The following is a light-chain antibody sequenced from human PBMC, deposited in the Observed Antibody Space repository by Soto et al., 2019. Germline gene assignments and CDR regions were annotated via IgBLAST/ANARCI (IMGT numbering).Light chain of an antibody. J-gene: IGKJ5*01. CDR2: GVS. CDR1: QSLGSNS. V-gene: IGKV3-20*01. Sequence: ETVLTQSPGTLSLSPGETATLSCRASQSLGSNSLVWYQQKPGQPPRLLISGVSNRATDIPDRFSGSGSGTDFTLTITRLESEDFAVYACQQYGNPPITFGQGTRLEIK. CDR3: QQYGNPPIT.